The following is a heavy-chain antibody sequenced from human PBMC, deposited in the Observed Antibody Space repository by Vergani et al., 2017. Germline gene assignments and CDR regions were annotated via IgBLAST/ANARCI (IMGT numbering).Heavy chain of an antibody. D-gene: IGHD3-10*01. V-gene: IGHV1-46*01. CDR2: INPSGGST. Sequence: QVQLVQSGAEVKKPGASVRVSCKASGYTFTNYYIHWVRQAPGQGLEWMGIINPSGGSTTYAQQFQGRVTMTRDTSISTAYMELSRLRSDDTAVYYCARDSYYGSGSYADYWGQGTLVTVSS. CDR1: GYTFTNYY. J-gene: IGHJ4*02. CDR3: ARDSYYGSGSYADY.